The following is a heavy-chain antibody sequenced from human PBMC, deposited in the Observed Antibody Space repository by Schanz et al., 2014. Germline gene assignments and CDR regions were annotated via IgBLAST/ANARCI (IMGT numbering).Heavy chain of an antibody. CDR3: ARDSGSHYLVDY. CDR1: GFTFHTYD. V-gene: IGHV3-30-3*01. D-gene: IGHD1-26*01. CDR2: ISHDGHRD. J-gene: IGHJ4*02. Sequence: VHLEESGGGVVQPGRSLRLSCAASGFTFHTYDMHWVRQAPGKGLEWVAQISHDGHRDFYADSVKGRFTVSRDNPKNTLYLQMNSLRAEDTAVYYCARDSGSHYLVDYWGQGTLVTVSS.